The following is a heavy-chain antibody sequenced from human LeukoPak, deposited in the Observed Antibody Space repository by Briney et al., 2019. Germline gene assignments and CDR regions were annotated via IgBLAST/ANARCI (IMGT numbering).Heavy chain of an antibody. D-gene: IGHD2-8*01. CDR1: GYTFTSYA. CDR3: ARVGQDIVPNDY. Sequence: ASVKVSCKASGYTFTSYAIHWVRQAPGQRLEWMGWINPANGITKYSQKLQGRVTMTTDTSTSTAYMELRSLRSDDTAVYYCARVGQDIVPNDYWGQGTLVTVSS. CDR2: INPANGIT. J-gene: IGHJ4*02. V-gene: IGHV1-3*01.